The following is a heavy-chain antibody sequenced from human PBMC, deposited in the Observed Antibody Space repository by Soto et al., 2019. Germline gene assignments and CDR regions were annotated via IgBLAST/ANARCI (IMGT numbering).Heavy chain of an antibody. CDR1: GYTFSNYG. V-gene: IGHV1-18*01. J-gene: IGHJ4*02. CDR2: ISGYNGNT. D-gene: IGHD6-13*01. Sequence: QVQLVQSGAEVKKPGASVKVSFKASGYTFSNYGISWVRQAPGQGLEWMGWISGYNGNTHYAQKFQGRVTMTTDTSTSTAYMELRSLRSDDTAMFYCARDGSSSWPNFDYWGQGTLVTVSS. CDR3: ARDGSSSWPNFDY.